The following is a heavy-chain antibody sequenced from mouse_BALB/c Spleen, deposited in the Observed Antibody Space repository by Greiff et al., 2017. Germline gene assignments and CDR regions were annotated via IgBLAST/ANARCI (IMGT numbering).Heavy chain of an antibody. V-gene: IGHV5-6-5*01. CDR1: GFTFSSYA. CDR2: ISSGGST. CDR3: ARGGPYYFDY. D-gene: IGHD3-1*01. J-gene: IGHJ2*01. Sequence: DVKLVESGGGLVKPGGSLKLSCAASGFTFSSYAMSWVRQTPEKRLEWVASISSGGSTYYPDSVKGRFTISRDNARNILYLQMSSLRSEDTAMYYCARGGPYYFDYWGQGTTLTVSS.